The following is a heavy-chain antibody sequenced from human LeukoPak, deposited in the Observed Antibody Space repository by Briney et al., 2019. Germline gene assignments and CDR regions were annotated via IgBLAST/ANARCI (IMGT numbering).Heavy chain of an antibody. CDR1: GFTFSSYA. V-gene: IGHV3-23*01. CDR3: AKWGEVTASWYFDY. D-gene: IGHD2-21*02. J-gene: IGHJ4*02. CDR2: ISGSGGST. Sequence: PGGSLRLSCAASGFTFSSYAMSWVRQAPGKGLEWVSVISGSGGSTYYADSVKGRFTISRDNSKNTLYLQMNSLRAEDTAVCYCAKWGEVTASWYFDYWGQGTLVTVSS.